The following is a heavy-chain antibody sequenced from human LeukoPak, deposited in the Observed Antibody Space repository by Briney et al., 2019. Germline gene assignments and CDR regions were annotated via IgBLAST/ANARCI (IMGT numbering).Heavy chain of an antibody. V-gene: IGHV3-48*01. D-gene: IGHD6-13*01. Sequence: GGSLRLSCAASGFTFSSYSMNWVRQAPGKGLEWVSYISSSSSTMYYADSVKGRFTISRDNAKNSLYLQMNSLTAEDTAVYYCARLFASTWTPPDYWGQGTLVTVSS. CDR3: ARLFASTWTPPDY. CDR2: ISSSSSTM. J-gene: IGHJ4*02. CDR1: GFTFSSYS.